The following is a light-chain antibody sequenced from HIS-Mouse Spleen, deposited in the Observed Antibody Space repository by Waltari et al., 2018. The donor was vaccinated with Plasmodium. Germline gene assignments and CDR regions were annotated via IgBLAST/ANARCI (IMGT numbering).Light chain of an antibody. J-gene: IGKJ4*01. CDR3: QQYYSYPLT. CDR1: QGISSY. Sequence: AIRMTQSPSSLSASTGARVPITCRASQGISSYLAWYQQKPGKAPKLLIYAASTLQSGVPSRFSGSGSGTDFTLTISCLLSEDFATYYCQQYYSYPLTFGGGTKVEIK. V-gene: IGKV1-8*01. CDR2: AAS.